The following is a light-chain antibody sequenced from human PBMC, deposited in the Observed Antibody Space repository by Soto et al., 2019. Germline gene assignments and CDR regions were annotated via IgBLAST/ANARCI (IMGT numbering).Light chain of an antibody. Sequence: EIVLTQSPGTLSLSPGERATLYCRASQNVRSPYLAWYQQKPGQAPRLLIYAASSRAAGIPDRFSGSGSGTDFTLTISRLEPEDFAVYYCQQYGNSAWTFGQGTKVEIK. CDR3: QQYGNSAWT. J-gene: IGKJ1*01. CDR2: AAS. CDR1: QNVRSPY. V-gene: IGKV3-20*01.